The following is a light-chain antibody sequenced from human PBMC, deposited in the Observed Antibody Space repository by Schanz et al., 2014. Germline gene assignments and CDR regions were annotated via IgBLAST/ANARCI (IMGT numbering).Light chain of an antibody. V-gene: IGLV1-40*01. CDR1: SSNIGAGYD. Sequence: QSVLTQPPSVSGAPGQRVTISCTGSSSNIGAGYDVHWYQQLPGTAPKLLIYGNSNRPSGVPDRFSDSKSGTSASLASSDLQSEDEADYYCAAWDDSLNAYVFGTGTKLTVL. J-gene: IGLJ1*01. CDR2: GNS. CDR3: AAWDDSLNAYV.